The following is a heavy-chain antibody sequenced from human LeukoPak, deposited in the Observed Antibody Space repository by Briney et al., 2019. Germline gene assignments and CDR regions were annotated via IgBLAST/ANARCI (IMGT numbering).Heavy chain of an antibody. CDR1: GYTFTWNY. V-gene: IGHV1-46*01. CDR3: ARGVVVAASAEGYGMDV. D-gene: IGHD2-15*01. J-gene: IGHJ6*02. CDR2: INPSGGSA. Sequence: GASVKGSCKASGYTFTWNYLHWVRQAPGQGLGWMGIINPSGGSASYAQKFQGRVPMSRDTSTSTVYMELSSLRSEDTAVYYGARGVVVAASAEGYGMDVWGQGTTVTVSS.